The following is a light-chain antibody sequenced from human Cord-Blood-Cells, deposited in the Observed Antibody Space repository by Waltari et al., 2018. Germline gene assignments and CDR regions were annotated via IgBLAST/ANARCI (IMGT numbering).Light chain of an antibody. V-gene: IGLV2-14*01. CDR3: SSYTSSSTPLWV. CDR1: SSDVGGYNY. Sequence: QSALTQPASVSGSPGQSITISCTGTSSDVGGYNYVSWYQQHPGKAPKLMIYDVSKRPSGVSDLFSGSKSGNTASLTISGLQAEDEADYYCSSYTSSSTPLWVFGGGTKLTVL. J-gene: IGLJ3*02. CDR2: DVS.